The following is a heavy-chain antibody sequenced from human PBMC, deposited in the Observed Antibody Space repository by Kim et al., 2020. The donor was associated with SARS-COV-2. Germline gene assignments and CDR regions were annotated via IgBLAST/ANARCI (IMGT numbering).Heavy chain of an antibody. V-gene: IGHV3-23*01. D-gene: IGHD3-16*01. CDR1: GFTFRSSA. J-gene: IGHJ4*02. CDR3: SKGRGITIGGVMGLVDS. CDR2: ISGSGDNT. Sequence: GGSLRLSCVASGFTFRSSAMNWVRQAPGKGLEWISTISGSGDNTYYADSVKGRFTISRDNSKNTLSLQMNNLRVEDTAKYYCSKGRGITIGGVMGLVDSWRQGTLVAVSS.